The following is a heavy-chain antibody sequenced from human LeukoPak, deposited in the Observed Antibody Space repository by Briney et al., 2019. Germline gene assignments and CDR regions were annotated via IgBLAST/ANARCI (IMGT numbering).Heavy chain of an antibody. Sequence: GGSLRLSCAASGFTLSNFAMHWVRQATGKGLEWVSAIGTAGDTFYPGSVKGRFTISRENAKNSLYLQMNNLRAEDAAVYYCARQMTPHGNFDYWGQGTLVTVSS. CDR2: IGTAGDT. CDR3: ARQMTPHGNFDY. CDR1: GFTLSNFA. J-gene: IGHJ4*02. V-gene: IGHV3-13*01. D-gene: IGHD1-26*01.